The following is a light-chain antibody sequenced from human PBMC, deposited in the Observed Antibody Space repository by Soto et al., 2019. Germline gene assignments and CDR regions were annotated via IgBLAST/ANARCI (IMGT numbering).Light chain of an antibody. CDR3: QHRATWPWT. Sequence: IVLTQSPATLSFSPGEEATLSCRASQSIAIYLAWYQQKSGQSPRLLIYDTSNRAPGIPARFSGSASGTDFTLTISSLEPEDFAVYYCQHRATWPWTFGQGTAVEIK. CDR1: QSIAIY. J-gene: IGKJ1*01. CDR2: DTS. V-gene: IGKV3-11*01.